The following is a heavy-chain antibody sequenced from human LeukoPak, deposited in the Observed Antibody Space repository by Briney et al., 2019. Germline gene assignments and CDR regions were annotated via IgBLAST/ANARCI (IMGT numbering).Heavy chain of an antibody. CDR1: GGSISSSSYY. CDR2: IYYSGST. CDR3: ATATIWFGEPYNAFDI. V-gene: IGHV4-39*01. J-gene: IGHJ3*02. Sequence: SETLSLTCTVSGGSISSSSYYWGWIRQPPGKGLEWIGSIYYSGSTYYNPSLKSRVTISVDTSKNQFSLKLSSVTAADTAVYYCATATIWFGEPYNAFDIRGQGTMVTVSS. D-gene: IGHD3-10*01.